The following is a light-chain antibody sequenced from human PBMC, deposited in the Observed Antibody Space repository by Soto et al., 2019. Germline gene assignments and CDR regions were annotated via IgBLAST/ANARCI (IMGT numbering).Light chain of an antibody. CDR3: QQYNNWPYT. CDR2: GAS. J-gene: IGKJ2*01. V-gene: IGKV3-15*01. CDR1: QSISIT. Sequence: EIVMTQSPATLSVSPGERATLSCRASQSISITLAWYQQKPGQAPRLLIYGASSRATGLPARFSGSGSGTEFTLTISSLQSEDFAVYYCQQYNNWPYTFGQGTKLEI.